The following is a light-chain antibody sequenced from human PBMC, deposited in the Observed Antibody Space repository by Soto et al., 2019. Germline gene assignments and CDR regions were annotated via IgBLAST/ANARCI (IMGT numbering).Light chain of an antibody. Sequence: EIVLTQSPSTLSLSPGERATLSCRASQSLNTFLAWYQQKPGLPPRLLIYGASNRATGIPARFSGSESGTDFTLTISSLEPEDFAVYYCQQRSVRPLTFGQGTKVDIK. V-gene: IGKV3-11*01. J-gene: IGKJ1*01. CDR1: QSLNTF. CDR2: GAS. CDR3: QQRSVRPLT.